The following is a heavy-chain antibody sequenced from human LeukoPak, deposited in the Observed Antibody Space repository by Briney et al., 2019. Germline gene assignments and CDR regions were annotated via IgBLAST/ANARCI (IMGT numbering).Heavy chain of an antibody. CDR2: ISSSSSTI. J-gene: IGHJ4*02. V-gene: IGHV3-48*02. CDR3: ARWYSSGWYDY. Sequence: PGGSLRLSCAASGFTFSSYSMTWVRQAPGKGLEWVSYISSSSSTIYYADSVKGRFTISRDNVKNSLYLQVNSLRDEDTAVYYCARWYSSGWYDYWGQGTLVTVSS. CDR1: GFTFSSYS. D-gene: IGHD6-19*01.